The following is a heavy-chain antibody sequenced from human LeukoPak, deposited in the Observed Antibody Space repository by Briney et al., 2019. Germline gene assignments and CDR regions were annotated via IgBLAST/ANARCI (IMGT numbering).Heavy chain of an antibody. CDR3: ALYSSSWFDY. V-gene: IGHV3-21*01. J-gene: IGHJ4*02. D-gene: IGHD6-13*01. CDR2: ISSSSSYI. CDR1: GFTLSSYS. Sequence: PGGSLRLSCAASGFTLSSYSMNWVRQAPGKGLEWVSSISSSSSYIYYADSVKGRFTISRDNAKNSLYLQMNSLRAEDTAVYYCALYSSSWFDYWGQGTLVTVSS.